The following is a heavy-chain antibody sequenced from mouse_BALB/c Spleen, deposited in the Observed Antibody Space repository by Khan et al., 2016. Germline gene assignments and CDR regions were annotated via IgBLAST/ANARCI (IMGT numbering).Heavy chain of an antibody. V-gene: IGHV4-1*02. D-gene: IGHD4-1*01. CDR2: INPDSSTI. Sequence: EVKLLESGGGLVQPGGSLKLTCAATGFDFSRYWMSWVRQAPGRGLEWIGEINPDSSTINYTPSLKDKFIISRDNAKNTLYLQMSKVRSEDTVLYYCAREGDWDAPWFAYGGQGTLVTVSA. J-gene: IGHJ3*01. CDR1: GFDFSRYW. CDR3: AREGDWDAPWFAY.